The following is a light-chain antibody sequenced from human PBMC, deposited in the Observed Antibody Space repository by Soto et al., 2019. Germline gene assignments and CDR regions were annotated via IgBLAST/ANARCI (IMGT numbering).Light chain of an antibody. CDR2: LNSDGSL. CDR1: RGHSSYA. V-gene: IGLV4-69*01. Sequence: QLVLTQSPSASASLGASVKLTCTLSRGHSSYAIAWHQQQPEKGPRYLMKLNSDGSLSKGDGIPDRFSGSSSGAERCLTISSLQSEDEADYYCQTWGTGIRVFGGGTKVTVL. J-gene: IGLJ2*01. CDR3: QTWGTGIRV.